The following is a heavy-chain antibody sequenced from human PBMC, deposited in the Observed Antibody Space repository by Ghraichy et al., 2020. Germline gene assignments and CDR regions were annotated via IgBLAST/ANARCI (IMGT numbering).Heavy chain of an antibody. Sequence: SETLSLTCTVSGGSISSYYWSWIRQPAGKGLEWIGRIYTSGSTNYNPSLKSRVTMSVDTSKNQFSLKLSSVTAADTAVYYCARDSPVVVPAAPYYFDYWGQGTLVTVSS. CDR3: ARDSPVVVPAAPYYFDY. J-gene: IGHJ4*02. V-gene: IGHV4-4*07. CDR2: IYTSGST. CDR1: GGSISSYY. D-gene: IGHD2-2*01.